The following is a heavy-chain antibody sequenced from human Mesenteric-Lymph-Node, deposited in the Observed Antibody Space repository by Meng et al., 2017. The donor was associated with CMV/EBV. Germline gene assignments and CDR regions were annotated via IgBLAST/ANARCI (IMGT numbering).Heavy chain of an antibody. CDR2: ISGSGGGT. V-gene: IGHV3-23*01. J-gene: IGHJ4*02. Sequence: GGSLRLSCAASGFTFSSYGMSWVRQAPGKGLEWVSAISGSGGGTYYADSVKGRFTISRDNSKNALYLQMNSLRAEDTAVYYRARQPFVVVPAARFDYWGQGTLVTVSS. CDR1: GFTFSSYG. CDR3: ARQPFVVVPAARFDY. D-gene: IGHD2-2*01.